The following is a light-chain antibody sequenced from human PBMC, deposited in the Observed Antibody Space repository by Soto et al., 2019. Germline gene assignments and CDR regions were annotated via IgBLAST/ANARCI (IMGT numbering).Light chain of an antibody. V-gene: IGLV1-44*01. CDR3: AAWDDSQIGRNWV. Sequence: QSMLTQPPSVSGTPGQRVTISCSGSGSNIGTNNVSWYRRLPGAAPKLLIHNNNERPSGVPDRFSGSKSGTSASLAISGLQSEDEADYYCAAWDDSQIGRNWVFGGGTKLTVL. CDR2: NNN. CDR1: GSNIGTNN. J-gene: IGLJ3*02.